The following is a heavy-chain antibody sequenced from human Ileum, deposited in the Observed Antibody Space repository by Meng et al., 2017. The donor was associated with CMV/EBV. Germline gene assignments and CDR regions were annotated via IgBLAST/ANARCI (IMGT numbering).Heavy chain of an antibody. D-gene: IGHD1-14*01. CDR2: MYYSGGT. CDR1: GGAVSGSSEY. V-gene: IGHV4-39*07. Sequence: SGGAVSGSSEYWGWIREPGGKGLEWIGSMYYSGGTKYSVSLKSRVTISVDKSKNQFSLRLRSVTAADTAVYYCAGERSETGYYFDYWGQGTLVTVSS. CDR3: AGERSETGYYFDY. J-gene: IGHJ4*02.